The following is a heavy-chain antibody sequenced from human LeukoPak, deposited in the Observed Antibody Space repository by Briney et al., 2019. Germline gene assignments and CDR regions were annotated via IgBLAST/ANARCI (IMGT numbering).Heavy chain of an antibody. Sequence: GGSLRLSCAASGFTFSSYSMNWVRQAPGKGLEWVSSISSSSSYIYYADSVKGRFTISRDNAKNSLYLQMNSLRAEDTAVSYCASPRSSSGWNYYYYGMDVWGQGTTVTVSS. J-gene: IGHJ6*02. CDR1: GFTFSSYS. CDR2: ISSSSSYI. CDR3: ASPRSSSGWNYYYYGMDV. V-gene: IGHV3-21*01. D-gene: IGHD6-19*01.